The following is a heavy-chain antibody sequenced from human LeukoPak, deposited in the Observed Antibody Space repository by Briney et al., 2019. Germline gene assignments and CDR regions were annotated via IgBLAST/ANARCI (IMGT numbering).Heavy chain of an antibody. J-gene: IGHJ6*02. Sequence: GGSLRLSCAASGFTVSSNYMSWVRQAPGKGLEWVSVIYSGGSTHYADSVKGRFTISRDNSKNTLYLQMNSLRAEDTAVYYCARDRSVYIERYYGMDVWGQGTTVTVSS. D-gene: IGHD5-12*01. CDR3: ARDRSVYIERYYGMDV. V-gene: IGHV3-53*01. CDR2: IYSGGST. CDR1: GFTVSSNY.